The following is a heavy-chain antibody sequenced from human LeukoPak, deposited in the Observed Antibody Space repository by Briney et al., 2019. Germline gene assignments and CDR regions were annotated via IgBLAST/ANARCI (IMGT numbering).Heavy chain of an antibody. CDR2: ISSWSSFI. D-gene: IGHD2-2*01. J-gene: IGHJ5*02. Sequence: PGGSLRLSCAASGFSFSGAWMSWVRQAPGKGLEWVSSISSWSSFIYSADSVTGRFTISRDNAKNSLYLQMNSLRAEDTAVYYCARAGSTNSWFDPWGQGTLVIVSS. V-gene: IGHV3-21*01. CDR3: ARAGSTNSWFDP. CDR1: GFSFSGAW.